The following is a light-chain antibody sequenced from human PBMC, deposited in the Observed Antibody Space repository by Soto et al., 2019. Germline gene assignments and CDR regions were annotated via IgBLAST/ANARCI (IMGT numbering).Light chain of an antibody. CDR2: DAS. CDR3: QQRSNWPLLT. J-gene: IGKJ4*01. Sequence: EIVLTQSPATLSLSPGERATLSCRASQSVSSKLAWYQQRPGQAPRLLIYDASNRDTDSPARFSGSGSGTDFTLTINSLEPEDFAVYYCQQRSNWPLLTFGGGTKVEIK. V-gene: IGKV3-11*01. CDR1: QSVSSK.